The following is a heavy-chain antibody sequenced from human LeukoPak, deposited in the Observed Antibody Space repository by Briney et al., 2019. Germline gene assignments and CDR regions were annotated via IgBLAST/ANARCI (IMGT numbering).Heavy chain of an antibody. CDR2: ISWNSGSI. Sequence: GGSLRLSCAASGFTFDDYAMHWVRQAPGKGLEWVSGISWNSGSIGYADSVKGRFTISRDNAKNSLYLQMNSLRAEDTALYYCAKASLVIRYYFDYWGQGTLVTVSS. CDR1: GFTFDDYA. J-gene: IGHJ4*02. V-gene: IGHV3-9*01. CDR3: AKASLVIRYYFDY. D-gene: IGHD3-9*01.